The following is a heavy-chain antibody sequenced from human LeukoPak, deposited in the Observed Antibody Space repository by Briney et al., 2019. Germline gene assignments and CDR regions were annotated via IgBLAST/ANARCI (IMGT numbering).Heavy chain of an antibody. J-gene: IGHJ3*02. D-gene: IGHD6-19*01. CDR1: GFTFRNYA. CDR3: VKVAVAATFKDAFDI. V-gene: IGHV3-64D*09. Sequence: GVSLRLSCSASGFTFRNYAMHWVRQAPGKGLEYASAISRNGDNTYYADSVKGRFTMSRDDSKSTLYLQMSSLRAGDTAVYYCVKVAVAATFKDAFDIWGQGTMVT. CDR2: ISRNGDNT.